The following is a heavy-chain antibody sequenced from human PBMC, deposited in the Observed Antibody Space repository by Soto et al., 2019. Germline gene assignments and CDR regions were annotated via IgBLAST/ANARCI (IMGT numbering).Heavy chain of an antibody. CDR3: ARAPPYSDILNGTWSYYYGMDV. CDR1: GYTFTGYY. CDR2: INPNSGGT. Sequence: ASVKVSCKASGYTFTGYYMHWVRQAPGQGLEWMGWINPNSGGTNYAQKFQGWVTMTRDTSISTAYMELSRLRSDDTAVYYCARAPPYSDILNGTWSYYYGMDVWGQGTTVTVSS. V-gene: IGHV1-2*04. D-gene: IGHD3-9*01. J-gene: IGHJ6*02.